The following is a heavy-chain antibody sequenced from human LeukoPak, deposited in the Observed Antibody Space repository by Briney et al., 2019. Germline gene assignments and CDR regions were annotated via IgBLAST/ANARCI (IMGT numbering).Heavy chain of an antibody. V-gene: IGHV4-34*01. D-gene: IGHD6-19*01. Sequence: PSETLSLTCAVYGGSFSGYYWSWIRQPPGKGLEWIGEINHSGSTNYNPSLKSRVTISVDTSKNQFSLKLSSVTAADTAVYYCARSSGWKHFDYWGQGTLVTVSS. CDR1: GGSFSGYY. J-gene: IGHJ4*02. CDR2: INHSGST. CDR3: ARSSGWKHFDY.